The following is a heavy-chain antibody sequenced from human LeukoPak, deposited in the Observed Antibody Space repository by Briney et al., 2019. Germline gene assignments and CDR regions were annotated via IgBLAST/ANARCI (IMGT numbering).Heavy chain of an antibody. V-gene: IGHV3-64*03. CDR1: GFTFSHYA. CDR3: VKSASTWYLFDY. CDR2: IISNGEST. Sequence: PGGSLRLSCAASGFTFSHYAMTWVRQAPGKGLEYVSAIISNGESTYYSDSVKDRFTISRDNSKNTLYLQMSSLRPEDTAVYYCVKSASTWYLFDYWGQGTLVTVSS. D-gene: IGHD6-13*01. J-gene: IGHJ4*02.